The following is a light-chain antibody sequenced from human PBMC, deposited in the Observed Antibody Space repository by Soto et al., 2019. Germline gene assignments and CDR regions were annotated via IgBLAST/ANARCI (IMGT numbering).Light chain of an antibody. CDR2: EGS. CDR1: QSVSNW. CDR3: QQYDTYSRT. V-gene: IGKV1-5*03. Sequence: DIQMTQSPSALSASVGDRVTITCRASQSVSNWLAWYRQKPGQAPKLPIYEGSTFERAVPSRFSGSGSGTEFTLTISSLQPDDFATFYCQQYDTYSRTFGKGTKVEVK. J-gene: IGKJ1*01.